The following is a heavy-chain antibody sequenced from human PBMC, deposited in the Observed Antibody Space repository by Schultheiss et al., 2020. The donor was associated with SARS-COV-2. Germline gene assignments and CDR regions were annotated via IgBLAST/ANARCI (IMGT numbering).Heavy chain of an antibody. Sequence: SETLSLTCTVSGGSISSYYWNWIRQPPGKGLEWIGYIYYSGSTYYNPSLKSRVTISVDRSKNQFSLKLSSVTAADTAVYYCARDEADYYYGMDVWGQGTTVTVSS. CDR2: IYYSGST. J-gene: IGHJ6*02. CDR3: ARDEADYYYGMDV. CDR1: GGSISSYY. D-gene: IGHD6-13*01. V-gene: IGHV4-59*01.